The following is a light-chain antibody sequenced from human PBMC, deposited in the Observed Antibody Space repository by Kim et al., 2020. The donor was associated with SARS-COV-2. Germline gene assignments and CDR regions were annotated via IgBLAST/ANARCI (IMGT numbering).Light chain of an antibody. CDR1: SSDVGSYNL. CDR2: EVS. CDR3: CSYAGSSTYV. Sequence: QSALTQPASVSGSPGQSITISCTGTSSDVGSYNLVSWYQQHPDKAPKLMIYEVSKRPSGVSNRFSGSKSGNTASLTISGLQAEDFSDYYCCSYAGSSTYVFGTGTKVTVL. J-gene: IGLJ1*01. V-gene: IGLV2-23*02.